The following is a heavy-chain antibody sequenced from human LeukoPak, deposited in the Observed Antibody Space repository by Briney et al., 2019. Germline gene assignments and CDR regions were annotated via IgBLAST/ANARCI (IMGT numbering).Heavy chain of an antibody. CDR1: GGSMSSYY. CDR3: ARGNGWYFN. CDR2: IYYGGST. J-gene: IGHJ4*02. D-gene: IGHD6-19*01. Sequence: SETLSLTCTVSGGSMSSYYWSWIRQPPGKGLEWIGYIYYGGSTNYNPSLKSRVTISVDTSKNQLSLKLSSVTAADTAVYYCARGNGWYFNWGQGTLVTVSS. V-gene: IGHV4-59*01.